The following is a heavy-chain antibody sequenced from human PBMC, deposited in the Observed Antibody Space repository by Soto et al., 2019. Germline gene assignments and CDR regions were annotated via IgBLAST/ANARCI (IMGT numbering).Heavy chain of an antibody. J-gene: IGHJ6*02. CDR3: AASSWYETVGLLAYYYYGMDC. CDR1: GFTFTSSA. Sequence: SVKVSCKASGFTFTSSAMQWVRQARGQRLEWVGWIVVGSGNTNYAQKFQERVTITRDMSTSTAYMELSSLRSEDTAVYYCAASSWYETVGLLAYYYYGMDCWGQGTTVTVAS. CDR2: IVVGSGNT. D-gene: IGHD6-13*01. V-gene: IGHV1-58*02.